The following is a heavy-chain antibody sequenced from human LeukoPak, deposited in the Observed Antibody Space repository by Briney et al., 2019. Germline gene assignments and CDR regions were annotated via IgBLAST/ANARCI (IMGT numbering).Heavy chain of an antibody. D-gene: IGHD3-10*01. CDR3: ARGGLLWFGELSYFDY. CDR1: GGSVSSGSYY. V-gene: IGHV4-61*01. CDR2: IYYSGST. Sequence: SETLSLTCTVSGGSVSSGSYYWSWIRQPPGKGLEWIGYIYYSGSTNYNPSLKSRVTISVDTSKNQFSLELSSVTAADTAVYYCARGGLLWFGELSYFDYWGQGTLVTVSS. J-gene: IGHJ4*02.